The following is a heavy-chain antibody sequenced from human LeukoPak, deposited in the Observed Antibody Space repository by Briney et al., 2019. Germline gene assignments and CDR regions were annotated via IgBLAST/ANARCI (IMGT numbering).Heavy chain of an antibody. CDR2: IWYDGSNK. J-gene: IGHJ4*02. D-gene: IGHD4-17*01. Sequence: PGGSLRLSCAASGFTFSSYGMHWVRQAPGKGLEWVAVIWYDGSNKYYADSVKGRFTISRDNSKNMLYLQMNSLRAEDTAVYYCAREAVTTETFDYWGQGTLVTVSS. V-gene: IGHV3-33*01. CDR3: AREAVTTETFDY. CDR1: GFTFSSYG.